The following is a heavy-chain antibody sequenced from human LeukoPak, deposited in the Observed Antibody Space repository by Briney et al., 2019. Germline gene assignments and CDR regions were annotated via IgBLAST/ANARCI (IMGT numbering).Heavy chain of an antibody. J-gene: IGHJ6*03. Sequence: SETLSLTCAVYGGSFSGYYWSWLRQPPGKGLEWVGEINHSGSTNYYPDPKSRVTISVDTSKNQFSVKLSSVTAADTAVYYCASPRYYMDVWGKGTTVTVSS. CDR1: GGSFSGYY. CDR3: ASPRYYMDV. V-gene: IGHV4-34*01. CDR2: INHSGST.